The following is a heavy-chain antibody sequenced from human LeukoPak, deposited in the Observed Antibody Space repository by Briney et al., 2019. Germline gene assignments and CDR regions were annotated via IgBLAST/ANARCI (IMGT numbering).Heavy chain of an antibody. Sequence: PGGSLRLSCAASGFSFSRYGMHWVRQAPGKGLEWVAVISYDGSNQYYADSVKGRFTISRDNSKNTLYLQMNSLRAEDTAIYYCAKDSALPQYYYYMDVWGKGTTVTVSS. CDR2: ISYDGSNQ. J-gene: IGHJ6*03. D-gene: IGHD6-6*01. V-gene: IGHV3-30*18. CDR3: AKDSALPQYYYYMDV. CDR1: GFSFSRYG.